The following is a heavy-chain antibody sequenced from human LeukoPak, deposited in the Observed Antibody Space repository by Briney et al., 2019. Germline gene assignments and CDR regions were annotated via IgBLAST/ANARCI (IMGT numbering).Heavy chain of an antibody. J-gene: IGHJ2*01. V-gene: IGHV4-59*01. Sequence: SETLSLTCTVSGDSISSYYWSWIRQPPGKGLEYIGYIHYSGTTIYNPSLKSRVTISVDTSKNQFSLKLSSVTAADTAVYYCASGDYYDSSGSYFDLWGRGTLVTVSS. CDR3: ASGDYYDSSGSYFDL. CDR2: IHYSGTT. D-gene: IGHD3-22*01. CDR1: GDSISSYY.